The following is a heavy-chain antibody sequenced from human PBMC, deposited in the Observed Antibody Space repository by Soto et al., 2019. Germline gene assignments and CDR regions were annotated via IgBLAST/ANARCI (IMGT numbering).Heavy chain of an antibody. V-gene: IGHV3-30*18. CDR3: AKGIQLWFVLGAFDI. D-gene: IGHD5-18*01. Sequence: QVQLVESGGGVVQPGRSLRLSCAASGFTFSSYGMHWVRQAPGKGLEWVAVISYDGSNKYYADSVKGRFTISRDNSKNTLYLHMNSLRAEDTAVYYCAKGIQLWFVLGAFDIWGQGTMVTVSS. CDR1: GFTFSSYG. J-gene: IGHJ3*02. CDR2: ISYDGSNK.